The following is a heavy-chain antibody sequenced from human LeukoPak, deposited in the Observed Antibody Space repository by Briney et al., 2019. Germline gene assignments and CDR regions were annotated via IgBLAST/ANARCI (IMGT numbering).Heavy chain of an antibody. V-gene: IGHV3-21*01. CDR2: ISSGSSYI. CDR3: ARAPDYGDYVHY. D-gene: IGHD4-17*01. CDR1: GFTFSSYS. Sequence: GGSLRLSCAASGFTFSSYSMNWVRQAPGKGLEWVSSISSGSSYICYADSVKGRFTISRDNAKNSLYLQMNSLRAEDTAVYYCARAPDYGDYVHYWGQGTLVTVSS. J-gene: IGHJ4*02.